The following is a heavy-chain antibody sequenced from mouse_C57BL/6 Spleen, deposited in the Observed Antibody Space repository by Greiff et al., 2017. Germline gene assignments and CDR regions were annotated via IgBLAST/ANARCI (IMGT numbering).Heavy chain of an antibody. CDR1: GFTFSSYG. J-gene: IGHJ1*03. CDR2: ISSGGSYT. V-gene: IGHV5-6*01. CDR3: ARPTVVAPGYFGV. D-gene: IGHD1-1*01. Sequence: EVHLVESGGDLVKPGGSLKLSCAASGFTFSSYGMSWVRQTPDKRLEWVATISSGGSYTYYPESVKGRFTISRDNAKNTLYLQMSRLKSEDTARYYCARPTVVAPGYFGVWGTGATVTGSS.